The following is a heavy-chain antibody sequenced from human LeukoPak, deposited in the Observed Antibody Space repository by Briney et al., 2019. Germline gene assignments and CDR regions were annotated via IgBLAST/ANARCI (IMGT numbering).Heavy chain of an antibody. J-gene: IGHJ4*02. CDR2: ILYDGSNE. CDR3: AKDGTGGYYYLDY. CDR1: GFNFSSHG. Sequence: PGTSLRLSCAASGFNFSSHGMHWVRQAPGMGLEWVALILYDGSNEYYADSVQGRFTISRDSSRNTLYLQMNSLRAEDTAVYYCAKDGTGGYYYLDYWGQGTLVTVSS. D-gene: IGHD3-22*01. V-gene: IGHV3-30*18.